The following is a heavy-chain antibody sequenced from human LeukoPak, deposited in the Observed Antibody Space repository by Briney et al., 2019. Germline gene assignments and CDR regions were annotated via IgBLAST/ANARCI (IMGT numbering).Heavy chain of an antibody. CDR2: IRYDGSNK. D-gene: IGHD1-26*01. CDR1: GFTFSSYG. Sequence: GGSLRLSCAASGFTFSSYGMHWVRQAPGKGLEWVAFIRYDGSNKYYADSVKGRFTISRDDAKNSLYLKMNSLRAEDTAVYYCAREEIANFDYWGQGTLVTVSS. V-gene: IGHV3-30*02. J-gene: IGHJ4*02. CDR3: AREEIANFDY.